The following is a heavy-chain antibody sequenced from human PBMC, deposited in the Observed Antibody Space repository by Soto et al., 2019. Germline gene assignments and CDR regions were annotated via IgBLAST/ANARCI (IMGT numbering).Heavy chain of an antibody. CDR3: AKDLPASS. CDR2: ISYDGSNK. V-gene: IGHV3-30*18. Sequence: GGSLRLSCAASGFTFSSYGMHWVRQAPGKGLEWVAVISYDGSNKYYADSVKGRFTISRDNSKNTLYLQMNSLRAEDTAVYYCAKDLPASSWGQGTLVTVPS. CDR1: GFTFSSYG. J-gene: IGHJ5*02.